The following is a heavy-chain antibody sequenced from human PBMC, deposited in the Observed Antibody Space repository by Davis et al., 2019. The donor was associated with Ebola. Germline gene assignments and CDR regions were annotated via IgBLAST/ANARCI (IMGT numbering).Heavy chain of an antibody. CDR1: GYTFTSYG. CDR2: IIPILGIA. D-gene: IGHD3-3*01. J-gene: IGHJ6*02. V-gene: IGHV1-69*04. CDR3: ARDRGFITIFGVLGYGMDV. Sequence: SVQVSCKASGYTFTSYGISWVRQAPGQGLEWMGRIIPILGIANYAQKFQGRITITADKSTSTAYMELSSLRSEDTAVYYCARDRGFITIFGVLGYGMDVWGQGTTVTVSS.